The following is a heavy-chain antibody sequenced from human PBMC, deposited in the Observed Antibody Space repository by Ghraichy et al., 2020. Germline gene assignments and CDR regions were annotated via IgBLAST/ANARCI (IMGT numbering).Heavy chain of an antibody. D-gene: IGHD3-3*02. CDR1: GDSISSTNYY. Sequence: SETLSLTCAVSGDSISSTNYYWDWIRQPPGKGLEWIGNVHYSGAAYYNPSLKSRVTMSVDASKNQFSLQLTSVTAADTAVYFCARGAYIFARNSSFDTWGQGTLVTVSS. CDR2: VHYSGAA. V-gene: IGHV4-39*01. J-gene: IGHJ5*02. CDR3: ARGAYIFARNSSFDT.